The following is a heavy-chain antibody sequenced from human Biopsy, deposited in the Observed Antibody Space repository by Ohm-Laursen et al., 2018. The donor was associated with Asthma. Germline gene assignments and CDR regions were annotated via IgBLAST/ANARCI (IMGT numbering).Heavy chain of an antibody. V-gene: IGHV1-3*01. CDR2: SNAGYGNT. CDR3: AWPDMVASIFRV. CDR1: GYTFTSYA. J-gene: IGHJ4*02. Sequence: GASVKVSCKASGYTFTSYALHWVRQAPGLRPEWMGRSNAGYGNTKYSQKFQGRLTITRDTSASTVYMELSALTSEDTAVYFCAWPDMVASIFRVWGQGTLVTASS. D-gene: IGHD3-3*01.